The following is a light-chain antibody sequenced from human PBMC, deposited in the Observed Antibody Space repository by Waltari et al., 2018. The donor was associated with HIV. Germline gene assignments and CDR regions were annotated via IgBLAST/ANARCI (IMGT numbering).Light chain of an antibody. Sequence: DIQMTQSPSTLSASVGDRVTITCRASQGIGNWLAWYQQKAGKAPKLLIYKASSLENGVPTRFSGSGAGTDFTLTISSLQSDDFATYFCQQYKTLWTFGQGTKVETK. CDR2: KAS. V-gene: IGKV1-5*03. J-gene: IGKJ1*01. CDR1: QGIGNW. CDR3: QQYKTLWT.